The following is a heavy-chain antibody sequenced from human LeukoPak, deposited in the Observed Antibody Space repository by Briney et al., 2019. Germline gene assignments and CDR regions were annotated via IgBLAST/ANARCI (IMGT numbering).Heavy chain of an antibody. Sequence: GGSLRLSCAASGLTISSYSMNWVRQAPGKGLQWVSYISSSSSTIYYADSVKGRFTISRDNAKNSLYLQMNSLRAEDTAVYYCARALWFGETFPAYWGQGTLVTVAS. CDR2: ISSSSSTI. CDR1: GLTISSYS. J-gene: IGHJ4*02. D-gene: IGHD3-10*01. CDR3: ARALWFGETFPAY. V-gene: IGHV3-48*01.